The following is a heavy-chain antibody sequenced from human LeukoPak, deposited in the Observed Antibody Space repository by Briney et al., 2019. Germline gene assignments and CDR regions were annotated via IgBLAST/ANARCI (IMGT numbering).Heavy chain of an antibody. CDR3: ARAHRTRYYDSSGYFPSGY. D-gene: IGHD3-22*01. CDR1: GYTFTGYY. Sequence: ASVKVSCKASGYTFTGYYMHWVRQAPGQGLEWMGWINPNSGGTDYAQKFQGKVTMTRDTSISTAYMELSRLRSDDTAVYYCARAHRTRYYDSSGYFPSGYWGQGTLVTVSS. CDR2: INPNSGGT. J-gene: IGHJ4*02. V-gene: IGHV1-2*02.